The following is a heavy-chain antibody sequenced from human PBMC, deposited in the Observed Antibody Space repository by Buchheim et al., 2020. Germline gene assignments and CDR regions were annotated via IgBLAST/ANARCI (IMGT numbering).Heavy chain of an antibody. CDR2: INPNSGGT. J-gene: IGHJ6*02. V-gene: IGHV1-2*02. CDR1: GYTFTGYY. CDR3: ARDLKNQKGGSSVNYYYGMDV. Sequence: QVQLVQSGAEVKKPGASVKVSCKASGYTFTGYYMHWVRQAPGQGLEWMGWINPNSGGTNYAQKFQGRVTMTRDTSISTAYMELSRLRSDDTAVYYCARDLKNQKGGSSVNYYYGMDVWGQGTT.